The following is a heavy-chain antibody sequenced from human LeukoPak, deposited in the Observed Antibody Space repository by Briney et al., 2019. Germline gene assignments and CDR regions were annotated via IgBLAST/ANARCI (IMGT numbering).Heavy chain of an antibody. CDR3: AREIRKGQWPVFALNY. Sequence: GASVKVSCKASGYTFTGHYMHWLRQAPEQGLEWMGWINPNNGGTNYAQKFQGRVTVTRDTSISTAYMELSRLRSDDTAVYCCAREIRKGQWPVFALNYWGQGTLVTVSS. J-gene: IGHJ4*02. CDR2: INPNNGGT. CDR1: GYTFTGHY. D-gene: IGHD6-19*01. V-gene: IGHV1-2*02.